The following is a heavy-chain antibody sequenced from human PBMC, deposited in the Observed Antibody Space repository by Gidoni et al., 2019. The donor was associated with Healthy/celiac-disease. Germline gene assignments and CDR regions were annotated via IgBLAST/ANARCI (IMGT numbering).Heavy chain of an antibody. CDR1: GFSFDDYA. D-gene: IGHD3-3*01. Sequence: EVQLVESGGGLVQPGRSLRLSCAASGFSFDDYAMHWVRQAPGKGLEWGSGISWNSGSIGYADSVKGRFTISRDNAKNSLYLQMNSLRAEDTALYYCAKGNDFWSGHPDYWGQGTLVTVSS. CDR3: AKGNDFWSGHPDY. J-gene: IGHJ4*02. CDR2: ISWNSGSI. V-gene: IGHV3-9*01.